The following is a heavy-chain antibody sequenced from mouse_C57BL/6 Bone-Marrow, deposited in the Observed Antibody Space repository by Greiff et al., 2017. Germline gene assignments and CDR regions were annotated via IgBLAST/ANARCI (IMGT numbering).Heavy chain of an antibody. V-gene: IGHV1-4*01. J-gene: IGHJ2*01. CDR3: ARWYYGSSIDV. D-gene: IGHD1-1*01. CDR1: GYTFPSYT. CDR2: INPGSGNT. Sequence: VQLQQSGAELARPGASVKMSCKASGYTFPSYTMNWVKQRPGQGLEWIGYINPGSGNTKYNQKFKDKATLTEDKSSSTAYMQLSSLTSEDSAVYYCARWYYGSSIDVWGTGTTLTVSS.